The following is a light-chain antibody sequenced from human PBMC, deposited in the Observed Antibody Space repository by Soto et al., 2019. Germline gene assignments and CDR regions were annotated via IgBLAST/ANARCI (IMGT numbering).Light chain of an antibody. CDR2: AAS. J-gene: IGKJ3*01. CDR1: QSISNY. CDR3: QQSYSTPLP. V-gene: IGKV1-39*01. Sequence: DIQMTQSPSSLSASVGDRVTITCRASQSISNYLNWYQQKPGKAPKLLIYAASSLQGDVPSRFSGSGSGTDFTLTISSLQPDDFATYYCQQSYSTPLPFGPGTKVDIK.